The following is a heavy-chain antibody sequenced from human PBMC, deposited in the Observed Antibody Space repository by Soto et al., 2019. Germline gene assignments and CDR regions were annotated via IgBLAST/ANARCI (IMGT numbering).Heavy chain of an antibody. J-gene: IGHJ4*02. CDR3: AKGSPYCTNGVCPYYFDY. V-gene: IGHV3-23*01. D-gene: IGHD2-8*01. CDR1: GFTFSSFA. Sequence: PGGSLRLSCEASGFTFSSFAMSWVRQAPGKGLDWVSAISGSGGSTYYADSVKGRFTISRENSKNTLYLQMNSLRAEDTAVYYCAKGSPYCTNGVCPYYFDYWGQGTLVTVSS. CDR2: ISGSGGST.